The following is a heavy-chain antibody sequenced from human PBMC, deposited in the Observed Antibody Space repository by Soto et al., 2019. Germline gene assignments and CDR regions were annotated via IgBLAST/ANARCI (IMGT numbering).Heavy chain of an antibody. J-gene: IGHJ6*03. Sequence: GGSLRLSCAASGFTFSSYWMSWVRQAPGKGLEWVGRIKSKTDGGTTDYAAPVKGRFTISRDDSKNTLYLQMNSLKTEDTAVYYCTTDPAPTMVRGVIHYYYMDVWGKGTTVTVSS. D-gene: IGHD3-10*01. CDR3: TTDPAPTMVRGVIHYYYMDV. CDR2: IKSKTDGGTT. V-gene: IGHV3-15*01. CDR1: GFTFSSYW.